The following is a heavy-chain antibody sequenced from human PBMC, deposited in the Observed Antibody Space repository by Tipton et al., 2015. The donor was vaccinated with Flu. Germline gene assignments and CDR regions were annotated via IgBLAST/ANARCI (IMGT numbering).Heavy chain of an antibody. Sequence: GSLRLSCAASGFTFSDYYMSWIRQAPGKGLEWVSYISSSGSTIYYADSVKGRFTISRDNAKNSLYLQMDSLRAEDTAVYYCARCSSTSCSAYFQHWGQGTLVTVSS. CDR2: ISSSGSTI. D-gene: IGHD2-2*01. J-gene: IGHJ1*01. CDR3: ARCSSTSCSAYFQH. CDR1: GFTFSDYY. V-gene: IGHV3-11*01.